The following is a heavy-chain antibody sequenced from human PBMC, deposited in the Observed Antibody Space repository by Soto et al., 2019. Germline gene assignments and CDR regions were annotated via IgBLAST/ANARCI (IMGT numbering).Heavy chain of an antibody. CDR2: INHSGST. V-gene: IGHV4-34*01. Sequence: SETLSLTCAVYGGSFSGYYWSWIRQPPGKGLEWIGEINHSGSTNYNPSLKSRVTISVDTSKNQFSLKLSSVTAADTAVYYCARDMAYYGDYGNYWGQGTLVTVSS. CDR1: GGSFSGYY. CDR3: ARDMAYYGDYGNY. D-gene: IGHD4-17*01. J-gene: IGHJ4*02.